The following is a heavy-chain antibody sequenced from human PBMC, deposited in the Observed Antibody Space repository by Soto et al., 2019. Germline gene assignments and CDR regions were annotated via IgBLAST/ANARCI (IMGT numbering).Heavy chain of an antibody. J-gene: IGHJ4*02. CDR1: GYTFTDYY. CDR2: INPSGGST. CDR3: ARPPFPGCINAVCYPFDY. Sequence: QVQLVQSGAEVKKPGASVKVSCKASGYTFTDYYIHWVRQAPGQGLEWMGMINPSGGSTDYAQKCRGRVTMTRATSTGTVYMELSSLRSEDTAVYYCARPPFPGCINAVCYPFDYWGQGTLVTVSS. V-gene: IGHV1-46*01. D-gene: IGHD2-8*01.